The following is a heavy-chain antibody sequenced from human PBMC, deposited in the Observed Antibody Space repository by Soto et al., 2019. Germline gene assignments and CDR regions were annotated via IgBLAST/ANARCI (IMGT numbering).Heavy chain of an antibody. CDR2: IYWDDAK. CDR3: ARGDSTGYDPY. CDR1: GFSLTTSGVG. V-gene: IGHV2-5*02. J-gene: IGHJ4*02. Sequence: SGPTLVNPTQTLTLTCTLSGFSLTTSGVGVGWIRQPPGKALEWLALIYWDDAKRSSTSLKNRLTITKYTTKNQVVLTMTNMDPVDTVTYFCARGDSTGYDPYSGQGTLVTVST. D-gene: IGHD3-22*01.